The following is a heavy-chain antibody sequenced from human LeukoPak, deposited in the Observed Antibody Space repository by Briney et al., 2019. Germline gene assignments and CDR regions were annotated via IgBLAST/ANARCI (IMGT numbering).Heavy chain of an antibody. Sequence: PSETLSLTCAVYGASFSGYYWSWIRQPPGKGLEGIGEINHSGSTNYNPSLKSRVTISLDTSKKKFSLKLSSVTAADTAVYYCASSLDSYGYSLIDYWGQGTLVTVSS. D-gene: IGHD5-18*01. CDR3: ASSLDSYGYSLIDY. CDR1: GASFSGYY. CDR2: INHSGST. V-gene: IGHV4-34*01. J-gene: IGHJ4*02.